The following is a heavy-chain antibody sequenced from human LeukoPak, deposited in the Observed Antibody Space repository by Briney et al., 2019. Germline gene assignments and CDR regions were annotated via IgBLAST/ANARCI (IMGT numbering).Heavy chain of an antibody. J-gene: IGHJ4*02. CDR1: GGSFSGYY. V-gene: IGHV4-34*01. Sequence: SETLSLTCAVYGGSFSGYYWSWIRQPPGKGLEWIGSIYYSGSTYYNPSLKSRVTISVDTSKNQFSLKLSSVTAADTAVYYCARDGGTTSNLFDYWGQGTLVTVSS. CDR2: IYYSGST. D-gene: IGHD4-17*01. CDR3: ARDGGTTSNLFDY.